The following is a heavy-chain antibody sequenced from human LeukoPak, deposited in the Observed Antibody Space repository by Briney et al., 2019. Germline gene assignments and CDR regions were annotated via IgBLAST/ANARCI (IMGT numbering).Heavy chain of an antibody. J-gene: IGHJ4*02. V-gene: IGHV3-20*04. CDR2: INWDGTNT. CDR3: VKYLSSNWYIFDF. CDR1: GGTTYDYG. Sequence: PGGSLRLSCAACGGTTYDYGMGGGRHAPGKGLEWVSGINWDGTNTYYAESVKGRCPISRDIAEKSLYLQMISLRPDDTPFYYSVKYLSSNWYIFDFWAQGTLVTVSS. D-gene: IGHD6-13*01.